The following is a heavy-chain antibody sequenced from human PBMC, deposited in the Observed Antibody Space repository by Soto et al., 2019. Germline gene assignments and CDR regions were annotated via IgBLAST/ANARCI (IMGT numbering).Heavy chain of an antibody. CDR3: ASGGEYYDENLPHYYFFGMHV. J-gene: IGHJ6*02. CDR2: IIAIFGKA. CDR1: GGTFSNYP. V-gene: IGHV1-69*01. Sequence: QVQLVQSGAEVKKPGSSVKVSCKASGGTFSNYPITWVRRAPGQGLEWLGGIIAIFGKADYTQKFQGRVTITADEPTNTAYMEISSLRSEDTAVYYCASGGEYYDENLPHYYFFGMHVWGPGTTVTVSS. D-gene: IGHD3-16*01.